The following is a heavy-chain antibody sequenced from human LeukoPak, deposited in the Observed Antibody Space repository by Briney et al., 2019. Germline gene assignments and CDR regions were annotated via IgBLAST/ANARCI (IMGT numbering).Heavy chain of an antibody. CDR3: ARDRYDSSGYYEVFDY. V-gene: IGHV3-23*01. J-gene: IGHJ4*02. CDR2: IGDSGGRT. CDR1: GITFRSFA. Sequence: GGSLRLSCAASGITFRSFALSWVRQAPGKGLEWVAGIGDSGGRTNYADSVKGRFTISRDNPKNTLYLQMNSLRAEDTAVYYCARDRYDSSGYYEVFDYWGQGTLVTVSS. D-gene: IGHD3-22*01.